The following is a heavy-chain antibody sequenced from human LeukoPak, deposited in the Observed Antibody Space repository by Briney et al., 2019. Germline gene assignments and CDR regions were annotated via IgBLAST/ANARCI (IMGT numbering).Heavy chain of an antibody. CDR1: GGTFSSYA. Sequence: ASVKVSCKASGGTFSSYAISWVRQALGQGLEWMGWISAYNGNTNYAQKLQGRVTMTTDTSTSTAYMELRSLRSDDTAVYYCARDSSGWYDLPPDYWGQGTLITVSS. J-gene: IGHJ4*02. V-gene: IGHV1-18*01. CDR2: ISAYNGNT. D-gene: IGHD6-19*01. CDR3: ARDSSGWYDLPPDY.